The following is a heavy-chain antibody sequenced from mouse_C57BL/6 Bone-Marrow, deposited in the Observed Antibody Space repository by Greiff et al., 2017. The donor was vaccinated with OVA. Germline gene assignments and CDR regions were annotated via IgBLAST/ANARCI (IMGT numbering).Heavy chain of an antibody. CDR3: ARNYDYDYDVAWFAY. D-gene: IGHD2-4*01. J-gene: IGHJ3*01. Sequence: EVHLVESGPGLVKPSQSLSLTCSVTGYSITSGYYWNWIRQFPGNKLEWMGYISYDGSNNYNPSLKNRISITRDTSKNQFFLKLNSVTTEDTATYYCARNYDYDYDVAWFAYWGQGTLVTVSA. CDR1: GYSITSGYY. CDR2: ISYDGSN. V-gene: IGHV3-6*01.